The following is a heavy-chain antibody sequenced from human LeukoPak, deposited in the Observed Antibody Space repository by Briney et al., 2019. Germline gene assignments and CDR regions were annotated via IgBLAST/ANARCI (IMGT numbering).Heavy chain of an antibody. V-gene: IGHV3-11*01. J-gene: IGHJ4*02. CDR1: GFTFSDYY. CDR3: ARDVTHSRGRIY. Sequence: GGSLRLSCAASGFTFSDYYMSWIRQAPGKGLEWVSYISSGGTIYYADSVKGRFTISRDNAKNSLYLQMNSLRAEDTAVYYCARDVTHSRGRIYWGQGTLVTVSS. D-gene: IGHD3-16*01. CDR2: ISSGGTI.